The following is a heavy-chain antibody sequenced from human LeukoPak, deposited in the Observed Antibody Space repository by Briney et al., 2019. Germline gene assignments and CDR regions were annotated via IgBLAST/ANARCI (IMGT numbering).Heavy chain of an antibody. CDR3: ARLAPSRPALYSSSWYGNWFDP. J-gene: IGHJ5*02. V-gene: IGHV4-34*01. CDR1: GGSFGGYY. D-gene: IGHD6-13*01. Sequence: SETLSLTCAVYGGSFGGYYWSWIRQPPGKGLEWIGEINYSGSTNYNPSLKSRVTISVDTSKNQFSLKLSSVTAADTAVYYCARLAPSRPALYSSSWYGNWFDPWGQGTLVTVSS. CDR2: INYSGST.